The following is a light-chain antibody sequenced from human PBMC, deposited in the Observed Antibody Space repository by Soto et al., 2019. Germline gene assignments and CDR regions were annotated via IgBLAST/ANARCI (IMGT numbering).Light chain of an antibody. CDR2: GNS. CDR3: QSYDSSLSGWV. J-gene: IGLJ3*02. Sequence: QSVLTQPPSVSGAPGQRVTISCTGSSSNIGAGYDVHWYQQLPGTAPKLLIYGNSIRPSGIPDRLSGSKSGTSASLAITGLQAEDEADYSCQSYDSSLSGWVFGGGTKLTVL. V-gene: IGLV1-40*01. CDR1: SSNIGAGYD.